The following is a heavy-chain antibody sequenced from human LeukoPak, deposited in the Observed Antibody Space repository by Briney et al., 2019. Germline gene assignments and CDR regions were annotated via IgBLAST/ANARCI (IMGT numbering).Heavy chain of an antibody. CDR3: ARDRLSSSGWFDY. Sequence: SETLSLTCAVSGGSISSSNWWSWVRQPPGKGLEWIGEIYHSGSTNYNPSLKSRVTISVDKSKNQFSLKLSSVTAADTAVYYCARDRLSSSGWFDYWGQGTLVTVSS. CDR1: GGSISSSNW. CDR2: IYHSGST. J-gene: IGHJ4*02. D-gene: IGHD6-19*01. V-gene: IGHV4-4*02.